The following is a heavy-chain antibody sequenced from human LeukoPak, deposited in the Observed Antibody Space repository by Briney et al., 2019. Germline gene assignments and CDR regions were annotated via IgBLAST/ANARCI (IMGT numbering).Heavy chain of an antibody. J-gene: IGHJ4*02. V-gene: IGHV4-38-2*02. CDR1: GFSISSGYY. Sequence: SETLSLTCIVSGFSISSGYYWGWIRQPPGKGLEWIGSIYHSGSTYYNPSLKSRVTISVDKSNNQFSLKLTSVTAADTAVYYCASRHDSGPYWGQGTLVTVSS. D-gene: IGHD4-17*01. CDR2: IYHSGST. CDR3: ASRHDSGPY.